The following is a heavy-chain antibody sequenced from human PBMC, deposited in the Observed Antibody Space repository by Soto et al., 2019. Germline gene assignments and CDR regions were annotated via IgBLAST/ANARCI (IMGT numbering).Heavy chain of an antibody. J-gene: IGHJ6*03. D-gene: IGHD5-12*01. CDR1: GGSFSGYY. Sequence: SETLSLTCAVYGGSFSGYYWSWIRQPPGKGLEWIGEINHSGSTNYNPSLKSRVTISVDTSKNQLSLKLSSVTAADTAVYYCARGWSGYADYYYYYYMDVWGKGTTVTVSS. CDR3: ARGWSGYADYYYYYYMDV. CDR2: INHSGST. V-gene: IGHV4-34*01.